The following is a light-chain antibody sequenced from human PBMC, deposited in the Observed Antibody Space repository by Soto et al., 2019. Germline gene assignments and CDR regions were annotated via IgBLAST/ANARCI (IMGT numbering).Light chain of an antibody. Sequence: ILLTQSPGTLSLSPWEIATLSCRASQSISSSYLAWYQQKPGQAPRLLIYDASNRAPGIPARFSGSGSGTDFTLTISSLEPDDFAVYYCQQRSSWPRITFGQGTRLEI. V-gene: IGKV3-11*01. CDR2: DAS. CDR3: QQRSSWPRIT. J-gene: IGKJ5*01. CDR1: QSISSSY.